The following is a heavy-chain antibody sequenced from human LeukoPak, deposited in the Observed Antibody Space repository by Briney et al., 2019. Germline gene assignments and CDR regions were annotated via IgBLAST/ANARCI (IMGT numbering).Heavy chain of an antibody. CDR2: IYYSGST. CDR3: ARGAVAGNDY. J-gene: IGHJ4*02. D-gene: IGHD6-19*01. CDR1: GGSFSGYY. V-gene: IGHV4-59*01. Sequence: SETLSLTCAVYGGSFSGYYWSWIRQPPGKGLEWIGYIYYSGSTNYNPSLKSRVTISVDTSKNQFSLKLSSVTAADTAVYYCARGAVAGNDYWGQGTLVTVSS.